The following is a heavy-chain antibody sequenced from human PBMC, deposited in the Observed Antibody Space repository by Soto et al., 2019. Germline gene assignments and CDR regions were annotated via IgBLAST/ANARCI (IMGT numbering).Heavy chain of an antibody. Sequence: EVQLVQSGGGSVQPGGSLRLSCAASGFTFTNYWMHWVRQVPGKGLVWVSRIDGVGTGTSYSDSVRGRFTISRDNAENTLYLQMNSLRAADTDVYYGTTVFEYWGQGTLVTVSS. CDR3: TTVFEY. J-gene: IGHJ4*02. CDR1: GFTFTNYW. CDR2: IDGVGTGT. V-gene: IGHV3-74*01.